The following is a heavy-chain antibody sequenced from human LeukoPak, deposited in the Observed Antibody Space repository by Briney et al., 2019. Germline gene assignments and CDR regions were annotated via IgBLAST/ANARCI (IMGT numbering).Heavy chain of an antibody. V-gene: IGHV3-23*01. D-gene: IGHD2-15*01. CDR2: ISASGGST. Sequence: GGSLRLSCAASGFTFSSYAMSWVRQAPGKGLEWVSAISASGGSTYYADSVKGRFTISRDNAKNSLYLQMNSLRAEDTAVYYCARAIVVVVAASTDYYYYGMDVWGQGTTVTVSS. CDR1: GFTFSSYA. J-gene: IGHJ6*02. CDR3: ARAIVVVVAASTDYYYYGMDV.